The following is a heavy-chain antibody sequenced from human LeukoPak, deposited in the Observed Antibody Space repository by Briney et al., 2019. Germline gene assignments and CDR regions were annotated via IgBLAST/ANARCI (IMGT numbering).Heavy chain of an antibody. D-gene: IGHD3-10*01. CDR3: ARGIPKYYYGSGPLDY. CDR1: GGPISSYY. V-gene: IGHV4-59*13. Sequence: PSETLFLTCTVSGGPISSYYWSWIRQPPGKGQEWIGYIYYSGSTNYNPYIKSLVTISVDTSKNQFSLKLSSVTAADAAVYYCARGIPKYYYGSGPLDYWGQGTLVTVS. CDR2: IYYSGST. J-gene: IGHJ4*02.